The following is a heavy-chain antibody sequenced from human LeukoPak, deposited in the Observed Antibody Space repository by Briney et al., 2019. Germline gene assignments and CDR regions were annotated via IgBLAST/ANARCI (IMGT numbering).Heavy chain of an antibody. J-gene: IGHJ4*02. Sequence: SVKVSCKASGGTFSSYVISWVRQAPGQGLEWMGGIIPIFGTANYAQKFQDRVTITTDESTSTAYMELSSLRSEDTAVYYCARVKYYDSSGYYLGYFDYWGQGTLVTVSS. CDR3: ARVKYYDSSGYYLGYFDY. V-gene: IGHV1-69*05. CDR2: IIPIFGTA. CDR1: GGTFSSYV. D-gene: IGHD3-22*01.